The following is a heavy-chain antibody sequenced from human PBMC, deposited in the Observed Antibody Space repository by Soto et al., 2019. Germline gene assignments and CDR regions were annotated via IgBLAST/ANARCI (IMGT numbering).Heavy chain of an antibody. V-gene: IGHV4-59*01. CDR3: ARGGGSPYHNPEFDF. J-gene: IGHJ4*02. D-gene: IGHD6-13*01. CDR2: FSSTGST. Sequence: QVQLQESGPGLVKPSETLSLTCAVSGASITYYYWNWIRQPPGRGLEWIVSFSSTGSTVYNPSLRSRVTXPXXXSXHQFSLTLNSVTAADTAVYYCARGGGSPYHNPEFDFWGQGTLVTVSS. CDR1: GASITYYY.